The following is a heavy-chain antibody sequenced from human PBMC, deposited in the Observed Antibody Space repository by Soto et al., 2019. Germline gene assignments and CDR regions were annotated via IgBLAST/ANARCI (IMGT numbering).Heavy chain of an antibody. CDR3: ARDFAAAGTPLFYF. J-gene: IGHJ4*02. CDR2: IYYSGNT. D-gene: IGHD6-25*01. Sequence: SETLSLTCTVSGGSINNYFWSWIRQPPGKGLEWIGYIYYSGNTNYNPSLKSRVTISVDTSEKQFSLKLSSVTAADTAVYYCARDFAAAGTPLFYFLGQGTLVTVSS. V-gene: IGHV4-59*01. CDR1: GGSINNYF.